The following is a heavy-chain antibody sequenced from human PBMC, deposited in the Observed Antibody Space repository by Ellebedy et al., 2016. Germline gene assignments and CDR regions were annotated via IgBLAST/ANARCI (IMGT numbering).Heavy chain of an antibody. D-gene: IGHD6-6*01. V-gene: IGHV4-4*07. CDR2: IYTSGST. J-gene: IGHJ3*02. CDR3: ARRIAARPVYAFDI. Sequence: GSLRLSXTVSGGSISSYYWSWIRQPAGKGLEWIGRIYTSGSTNYNPSLKSRVTMSVDTSKNQFSLRLSSVTAADTAVYYCARRIAARPVYAFDIWGQGTMVTVSS. CDR1: GGSISSYY.